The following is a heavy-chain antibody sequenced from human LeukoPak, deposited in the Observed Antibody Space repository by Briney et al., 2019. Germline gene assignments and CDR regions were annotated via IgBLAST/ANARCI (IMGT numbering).Heavy chain of an antibody. V-gene: IGHV4-59*08. CDR3: ASPLYFKSNQRYDY. D-gene: IGHD2-2*01. J-gene: IGHJ4*02. CDR1: GGSISSYY. CDR2: IYFSGST. Sequence: SETLSLTCTVSGGSISSYYWTWIRQFPGKGLEWIGYIYFSGSTTYNPTLKSRVTISLDTSKNQFSLKLTSVTAADTAVYYCASPLYFKSNQRYDYRGQGTLVTVSS.